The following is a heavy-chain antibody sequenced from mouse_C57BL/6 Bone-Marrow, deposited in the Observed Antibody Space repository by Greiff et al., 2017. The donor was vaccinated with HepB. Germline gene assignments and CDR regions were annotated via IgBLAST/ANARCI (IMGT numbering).Heavy chain of an antibody. CDR2: IYPGDGDT. V-gene: IGHV1-80*01. CDR3: ARTVTIGGFAY. Sequence: VQLQESGAELVKPGASVKISCKASGYAFSSYWMNWVKQRPGKGLEWIGQIYPGDGDTNYNGKFKGKATLTADKSSSTAYMQLSSLTSEDSAVYFCARTVTIGGFAYWGQGTLVTVSA. J-gene: IGHJ3*01. D-gene: IGHD2-12*01. CDR1: GYAFSSYW.